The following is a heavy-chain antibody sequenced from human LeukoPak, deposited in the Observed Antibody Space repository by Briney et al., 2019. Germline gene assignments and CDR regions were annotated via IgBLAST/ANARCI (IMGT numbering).Heavy chain of an antibody. CDR2: IYPGDSDT. Sequence: SLKISCKGSGYSFTSYWIGWVRQMPGKGLEWIGIIYPGDSDTRYSPSFQGQVTISADKSISTAHLQWSSLKASDTAMYYCARGGGHGSLRKYNWFDPWGQGTLVTVSS. CDR3: ARGGGHGSLRKYNWFDP. CDR1: GYSFTSYW. J-gene: IGHJ5*02. D-gene: IGHD3-10*01. V-gene: IGHV5-51*01.